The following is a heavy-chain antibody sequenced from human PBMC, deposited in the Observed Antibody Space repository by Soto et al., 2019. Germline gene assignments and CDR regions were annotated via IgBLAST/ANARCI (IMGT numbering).Heavy chain of an antibody. V-gene: IGHV3-7*01. Sequence: DVQLVESGGGLVQPGGSLRLSCAASGFTFSSYWMSWVRQAPGKGLEWVANIKQDGSEKYYVDSVKGRFTISRDNTKNSLDVQMNSLRDDDTAVYYCARGYDSSGYRLGDWGQGTLVTVSS. CDR2: IKQDGSEK. J-gene: IGHJ4*02. D-gene: IGHD3-22*01. CDR3: ARGYDSSGYRLGD. CDR1: GFTFSSYW.